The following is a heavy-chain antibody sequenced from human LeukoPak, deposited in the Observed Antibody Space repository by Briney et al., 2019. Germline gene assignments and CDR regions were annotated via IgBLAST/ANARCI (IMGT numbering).Heavy chain of an antibody. V-gene: IGHV4-61*01. J-gene: IGHJ5*02. Sequence: SETLSLTCTVSGGSVSNNTYYWSWIRQPPGKGLEWIGYISDSGSTNYNPSLKSRVTISLDTSKNQFSLKLISLTAADTAAYYCARVEYGDYGWFDPWGQGTLVTVSS. D-gene: IGHD4-17*01. CDR1: GGSVSNNTYY. CDR3: ARVEYGDYGWFDP. CDR2: ISDSGST.